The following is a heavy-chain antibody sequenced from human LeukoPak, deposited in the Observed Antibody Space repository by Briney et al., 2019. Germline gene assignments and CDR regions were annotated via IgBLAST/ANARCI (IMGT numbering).Heavy chain of an antibody. CDR3: ARAPYCIGGSCRFDY. J-gene: IGHJ4*02. Sequence: GGSLRLSCAVSGFTSSSYWMSWVRQAPGKGLEWVVNIKQDGSEKYYVDSVKGRFTISRDNAKNSLYLQMNSLRAEDTAVYYCARAPYCIGGSCRFDYWGQGTLVTASS. CDR1: GFTSSSYW. CDR2: IKQDGSEK. D-gene: IGHD2-15*01. V-gene: IGHV3-7*03.